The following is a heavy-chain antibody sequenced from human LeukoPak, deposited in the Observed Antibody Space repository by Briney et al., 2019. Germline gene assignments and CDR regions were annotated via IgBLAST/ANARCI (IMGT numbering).Heavy chain of an antibody. CDR3: ARDRDILTGFGDLFNWFDP. V-gene: IGHV3-21*01. CDR2: ISSSSSYI. Sequence: GGSLRLSCAASGFTFSSYSMNWVRQAPGKGLEWVSSISSSSSYIYYADSVKGRFTISRDNAKNSLYLQMNSLRAEDTAVYYCARDRDILTGFGDLFNWFDPWGQGTLVTVSS. J-gene: IGHJ5*02. D-gene: IGHD3-9*01. CDR1: GFTFSSYS.